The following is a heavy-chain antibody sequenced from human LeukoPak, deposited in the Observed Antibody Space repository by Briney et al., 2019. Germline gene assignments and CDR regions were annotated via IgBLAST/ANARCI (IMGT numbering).Heavy chain of an antibody. CDR1: GGTISSYY. Sequence: SETLSLTCTASGGTISSYYMSWIRQPPGKGPEWVGYIYYSGSTNYNPSLKSRVTISVDTSKNQFSLKLSSVTAADTAVYYCARESADGRNGYYFDYWGQGTLVTVSS. V-gene: IGHV4-59*01. J-gene: IGHJ4*02. D-gene: IGHD6-25*01. CDR3: ARESADGRNGYYFDY. CDR2: IYYSGST.